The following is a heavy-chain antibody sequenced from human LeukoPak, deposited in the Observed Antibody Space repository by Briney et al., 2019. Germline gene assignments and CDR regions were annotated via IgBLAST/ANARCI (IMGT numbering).Heavy chain of an antibody. CDR1: GFTFSRYW. J-gene: IGHJ4*02. CDR2: INPDGSTT. CDR3: ARVNSGSYYRAIDY. V-gene: IGHV3-74*01. Sequence: GGSLRLSCAASGFTFSRYWIHWVRQAPGKGLEWVSRINPDGSTTTYADSVKGRFTISRDNAKNTVYLQMNSLRAEDTAVYYCARVNSGSYYRAIDYWGQGTLVTVSS. D-gene: IGHD1-26*01.